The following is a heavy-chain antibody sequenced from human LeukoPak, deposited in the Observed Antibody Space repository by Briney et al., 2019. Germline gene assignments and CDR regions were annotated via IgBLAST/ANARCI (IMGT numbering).Heavy chain of an antibody. CDR2: INHSGST. CDR1: GGSFSGYY. J-gene: IGHJ4*02. CDR3: VTYRGYCSSTSCPAPHDY. V-gene: IGHV4-34*01. Sequence: SETLSLTCAVYGGSFSGYYWSWIRQPPGKGLEWIGEINHSGSTNYNPSLKSRVTISVDTSKNQFSLKLSSVTAADTAVYYCVTYRGYCSSTSCPAPHDYWGQGTLVTVSS. D-gene: IGHD2-2*01.